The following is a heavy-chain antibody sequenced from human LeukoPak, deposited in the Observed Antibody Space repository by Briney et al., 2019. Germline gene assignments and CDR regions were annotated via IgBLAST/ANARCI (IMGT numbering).Heavy chain of an antibody. CDR3: ARGRSVTGSTIIDY. Sequence: PGGSLRLSCAASGFTFSSYAMSWVRQAPGRGLEWLATISNDGRNKYYPDSVKGRFTISRDNSKNTLYLQTNSLRPEDTAVYYCARGRSVTGSTIIDYWGQGTLVTVSS. D-gene: IGHD6-19*01. J-gene: IGHJ4*02. V-gene: IGHV3-30*04. CDR2: ISNDGRNK. CDR1: GFTFSSYA.